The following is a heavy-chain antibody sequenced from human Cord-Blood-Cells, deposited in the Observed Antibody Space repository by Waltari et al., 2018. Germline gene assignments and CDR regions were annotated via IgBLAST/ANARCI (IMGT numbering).Heavy chain of an antibody. V-gene: IGHV1-8*03. CDR1: GYTFTSYD. J-gene: IGHJ4*02. CDR2: RNPNSGNT. CDR3: ARSKLPGVGDY. Sequence: QVQLVQSGAEVKKPGASVKVSCKASGYTFTSYDINWVRQATGQGLEWMGGRNPNSGNTGYAQKVQGRVTITRNTAISTAYMERSSLRSEDTAVYYCARSKLPGVGDYWGQGTLVTVSS. D-gene: IGHD7-27*01.